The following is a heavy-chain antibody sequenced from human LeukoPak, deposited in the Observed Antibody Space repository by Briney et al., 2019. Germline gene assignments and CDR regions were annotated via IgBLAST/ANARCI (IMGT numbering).Heavy chain of an antibody. Sequence: ASVKVSCKASGYTFTSYYMHWVRQAPGQGLEWMGIINPSGGSTSYAQKFQGRVTMTRDTSTSTVYMELSSLRSEDTAVYYCARGAYTYYYDSSGYYFWGQGALVTVSS. D-gene: IGHD3-22*01. V-gene: IGHV1-46*01. CDR2: INPSGGST. CDR1: GYTFTSYY. J-gene: IGHJ4*02. CDR3: ARGAYTYYYDSSGYYF.